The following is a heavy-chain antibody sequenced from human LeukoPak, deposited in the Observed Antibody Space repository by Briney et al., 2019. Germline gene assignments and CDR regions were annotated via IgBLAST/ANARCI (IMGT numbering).Heavy chain of an antibody. J-gene: IGHJ5*01. CDR1: GLTFNNYA. D-gene: IGHD3-22*01. CDR2: ISGRGGNT. V-gene: IGHV3-23*01. Sequence: PGGSLRLSCAASGLTFNNYALTWIRQAPGKGLEWVSSISGRGGNTYYADSVKGRFTISRDDSKNTLFLQMNSLGAEDTAVYYCATGYSDSLRSPLDSWGQGTLVTVSS. CDR3: ATGYSDSLRSPLDS.